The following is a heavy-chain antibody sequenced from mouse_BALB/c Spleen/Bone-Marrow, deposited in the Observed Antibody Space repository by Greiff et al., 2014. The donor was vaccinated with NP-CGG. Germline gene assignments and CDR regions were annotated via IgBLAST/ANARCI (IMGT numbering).Heavy chain of an antibody. CDR3: ARQGGYFDY. V-gene: IGHV5-6*01. CDR2: ISSGGSYT. J-gene: IGHJ2*01. CDR1: GFTFSTYG. Sequence: VQLKESGGDLVKPGGSLKLSCAASGFTFSTYGMSWVRQTPDKRLEWVATISSGGSYTYYPDSVKGRFTIPRDNAKNTLYLQMSSLKSEDTAMYYCARQGGYFDYWGQGTTLTVSS.